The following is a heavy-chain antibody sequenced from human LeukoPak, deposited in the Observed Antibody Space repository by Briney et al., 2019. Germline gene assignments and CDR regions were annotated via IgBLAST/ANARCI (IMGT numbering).Heavy chain of an antibody. CDR1: GFTVSGSY. CDR2: IYSGDST. V-gene: IGHV3-66*01. J-gene: IGHJ3*02. Sequence: HPGGSLRLSCAASGFTVSGSYMSWVRQAPGKGLEWVSIIYSGDSTYYADSVKGRFTISRDNSKNTLYLQMNSLRAEDTAVYYCARVFWEKDGFIGAFDIWGQGTMVTVSS. D-gene: IGHD3-3*01. CDR3: ARVFWEKDGFIGAFDI.